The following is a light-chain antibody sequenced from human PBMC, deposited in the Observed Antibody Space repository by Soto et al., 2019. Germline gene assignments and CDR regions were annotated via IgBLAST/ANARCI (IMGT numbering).Light chain of an antibody. Sequence: QSVLTRPASVSGSPGQSITISCTGTRSDVGRYNYVSWYQQHPGKAPKLMIYEVTYRPSGVSARFSGSKSGNTASLTISGLQAEDEADYYCSSYSTTSSPHVLFGGGTKVTVL. CDR3: SSYSTTSSPHVL. V-gene: IGLV2-14*01. CDR2: EVT. CDR1: RSDVGRYNY. J-gene: IGLJ2*01.